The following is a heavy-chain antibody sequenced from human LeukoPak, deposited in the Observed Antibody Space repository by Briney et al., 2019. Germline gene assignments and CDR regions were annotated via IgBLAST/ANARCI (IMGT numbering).Heavy chain of an antibody. V-gene: IGHV1-2*02. D-gene: IGHD3-22*01. CDR2: INPKSGGT. J-gene: IGHJ5*02. CDR3: ARDGITMTGSDWFDP. Sequence: ASVKVSCKASGYTFTGYYMHWVRQAPGQGLEWMGWINPKSGGTNYAQKFQGRVTVTRDTSISTAYMELSRLRSDDTAAYYCARDGITMTGSDWFDPWGQGTLVTVSS. CDR1: GYTFTGYY.